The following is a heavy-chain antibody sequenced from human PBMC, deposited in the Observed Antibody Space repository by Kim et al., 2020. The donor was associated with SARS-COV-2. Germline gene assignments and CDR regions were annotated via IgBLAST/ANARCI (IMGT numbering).Heavy chain of an antibody. J-gene: IGHJ4*02. CDR3: AKDYYGSGSYYDY. CDR2: ISYDGSNK. CDR1: GFTFSSYG. D-gene: IGHD3-10*01. V-gene: IGHV3-30*18. Sequence: GGSLRLSCAASGFTFSSYGMHWVRQAPGKGLEWVAVISYDGSNKYYADSVKGRFTISRDNSKNTLYLQMNSLRAEDTAVYYCAKDYYGSGSYYDYWGQGTLVTVSS.